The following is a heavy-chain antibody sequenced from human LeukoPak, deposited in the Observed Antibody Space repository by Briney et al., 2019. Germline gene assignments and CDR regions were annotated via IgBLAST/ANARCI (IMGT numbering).Heavy chain of an antibody. D-gene: IGHD3-10*01. J-gene: IGHJ1*01. CDR2: INPSGGST. V-gene: IGHV1-46*01. CDR3: ALWFGEYYR. Sequence: YXHWVRXAPGQGLEWMGIINPSGGSTSYAQKFQGRVTMTRDTSTSTVYMELSSLRSEDTAVYYCALWFGEYYRWGQGTLVTVSS. CDR1: Y.